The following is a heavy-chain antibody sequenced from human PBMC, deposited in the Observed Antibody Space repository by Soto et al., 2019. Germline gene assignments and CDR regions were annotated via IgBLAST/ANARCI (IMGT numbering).Heavy chain of an antibody. D-gene: IGHD5-18*01. Sequence: QVQLVQSGAEVKKPGASVKVSCKASGYTFTGYYMHWVRQAPGQGLEWMGWINPNRGNTKYVEKFQARVIMTGDTSIMPAYMELMRLTSDNTAVYYCARGAVDTAPFDPWGQRALVTVSS. V-gene: IGHV1-2*02. J-gene: IGHJ5*02. CDR2: INPNRGNT. CDR1: GYTFTGYY. CDR3: ARGAVDTAPFDP.